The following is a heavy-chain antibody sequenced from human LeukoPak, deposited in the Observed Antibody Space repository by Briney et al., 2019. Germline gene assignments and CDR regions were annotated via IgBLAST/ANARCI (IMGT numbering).Heavy chain of an antibody. CDR1: GGSFSGYY. V-gene: IGHV4-34*01. CDR3: VGRIAARRYLAY. Sequence: SETLSLTCAVYGGSFSGYYWSWIRQPPGKGLEWIGEINHSGSTNYNPSLKSRVTISVDTSKNQFSLKLSSVTAADTAVYYCVGRIAARRYLAYWGQGTLVTVSS. CDR2: INHSGST. D-gene: IGHD6-6*01. J-gene: IGHJ4*02.